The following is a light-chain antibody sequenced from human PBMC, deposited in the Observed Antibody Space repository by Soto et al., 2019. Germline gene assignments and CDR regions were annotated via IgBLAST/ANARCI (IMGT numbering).Light chain of an antibody. CDR1: SSNIGSNT. V-gene: IGLV1-44*01. J-gene: IGLJ2*01. Sequence: QSVLTQPPSASGTPGQRVTISCSGSSSNIGSNTVHWYQHLPGTAPKLLIYSNHQRPSGVPDRFSGSKSGTSASLAISGLQSEDEADYYCAAWDDSLNGVIFGGGTKLTVL. CDR2: SNH. CDR3: AAWDDSLNGVI.